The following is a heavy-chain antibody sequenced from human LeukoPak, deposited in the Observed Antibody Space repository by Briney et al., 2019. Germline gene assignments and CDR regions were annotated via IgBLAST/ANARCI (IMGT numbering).Heavy chain of an antibody. CDR3: ARVQRGGYDILTGYYSLDY. J-gene: IGHJ4*02. V-gene: IGHV3-21*01. CDR2: ISSSSSYI. D-gene: IGHD3-9*01. CDR1: GFTFSSYS. Sequence: PGGSLRLSCAASGFTFSSYSMNWVRQAPGKGLEWVSSISSSSSYIYYADSVKGRFTISRDNAKNSLYLQMNSLRAEDTAVYYCARVQRGGYDILTGYYSLDYWGQGTLVTVSS.